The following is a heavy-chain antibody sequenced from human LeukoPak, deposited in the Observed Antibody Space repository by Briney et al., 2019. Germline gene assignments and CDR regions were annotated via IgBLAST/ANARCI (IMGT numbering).Heavy chain of an antibody. Sequence: ASVKVSCTASGGTFSSYAIGWVRQAPGQGLEWMGGIIPIFGTANYAQKFQGRVTITTDESTSTAYMELSSLRSEDTAVYYCARGGYSYGHLTYYYYMDVWGKGTTVTVSS. J-gene: IGHJ6*03. CDR2: IIPIFGTA. D-gene: IGHD5-18*01. CDR1: GGTFSSYA. V-gene: IGHV1-69*05. CDR3: ARGGYSYGHLTYYYYMDV.